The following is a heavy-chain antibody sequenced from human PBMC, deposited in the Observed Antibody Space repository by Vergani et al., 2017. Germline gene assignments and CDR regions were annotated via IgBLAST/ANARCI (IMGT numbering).Heavy chain of an antibody. D-gene: IGHD3-3*01. CDR2: LSGSGVST. V-gene: IGHV3-23*04. J-gene: IGHJ5*02. CDR3: ARDLRRYDFWSGYSGAFWFDP. CDR1: GFTFSSFA. Sequence: EVQLVESGGGLVKPGGSLRLSCAASGFTFSSFAMSWVRQAPGEGLEWVSSLSGSGVSTYYADSVKGRVTISRDNSENTLYLQLNSLRAEDTAVYYCARDLRRYDFWSGYSGAFWFDPWGQGTLVTVSS.